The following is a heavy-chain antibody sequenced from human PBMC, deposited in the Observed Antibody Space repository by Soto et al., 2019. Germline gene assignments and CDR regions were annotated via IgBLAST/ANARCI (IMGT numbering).Heavy chain of an antibody. D-gene: IGHD6-6*01. Sequence: PSEILSLTCTVSGGSISSYYWSWIRQPAGKGLEWIGRIYTSGSTNYNPSLKSRVTMSVDTSKNQFSLKLSSVTAADTAVYYCARVGSIAARPDYYGMDVWGQGTTVTVSS. J-gene: IGHJ6*02. CDR1: GGSISSYY. CDR3: ARVGSIAARPDYYGMDV. CDR2: IYTSGST. V-gene: IGHV4-4*07.